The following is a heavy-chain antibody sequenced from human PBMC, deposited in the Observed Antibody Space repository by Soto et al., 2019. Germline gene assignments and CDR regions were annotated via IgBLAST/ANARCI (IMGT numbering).Heavy chain of an antibody. D-gene: IGHD5-18*01. CDR2: IYHSGST. CDR1: GGSISSGGYS. J-gene: IGHJ4*02. Sequence: QLQLQESGSGLVKPSQTLSLTCAVSGGSISSGGYSWSWIRQPPGKGLEWIGYIYHSGSTYYNPSLKSGGTISVDRSKNQFSLKLSSVTGADTAVYYCARTRGYSYGYLDYWGQGTLVTFSS. V-gene: IGHV4-30-2*01. CDR3: ARTRGYSYGYLDY.